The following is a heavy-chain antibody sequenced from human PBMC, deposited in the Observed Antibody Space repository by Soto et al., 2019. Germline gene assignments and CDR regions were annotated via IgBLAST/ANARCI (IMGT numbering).Heavy chain of an antibody. V-gene: IGHV4-34*01. D-gene: IGHD3-9*01. CDR2: VNYRGAI. CDR1: DGFFSGYS. J-gene: IGHJ5*02. CDR3: ARNYYIILTGYYT. Sequence: PSETLSLTCGVNDGFFSGYSWTWIRHPPGKGLEWIGEVNYRGAITYNPSLRSRAAIEIDTSKSQFTLTLTSVTAADTALYYCARNYYIILTGYYTCGQGSQATVSS.